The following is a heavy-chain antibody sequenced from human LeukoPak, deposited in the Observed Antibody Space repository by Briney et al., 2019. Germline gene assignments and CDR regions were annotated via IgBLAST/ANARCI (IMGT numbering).Heavy chain of an antibody. Sequence: GGSLRLSCAASGFTFSNAWMSWVRQAPGKGLEWVGRIKSKTDGGTTDYAAPVKGRFTISRDDSKNTLYLQMNSLRDEDTAVYYCTRVYLERLTAGYFDHWGQGTLVTVSP. CDR3: TRVYLERLTAGYFDH. CDR2: IKSKTDGGTT. V-gene: IGHV3-15*01. D-gene: IGHD2-8*01. J-gene: IGHJ4*02. CDR1: GFTFSNAW.